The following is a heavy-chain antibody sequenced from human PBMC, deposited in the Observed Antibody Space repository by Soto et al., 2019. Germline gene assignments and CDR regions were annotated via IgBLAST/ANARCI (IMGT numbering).Heavy chain of an antibody. V-gene: IGHV3-33*01. CDR2: IWYDGSNK. CDR3: ARDMDYYDSSGALDD. Sequence: GGSLRLSCAASGFTFSSYGMHWVRQAPGKGLEWVAVIWYDGSNKYYADSVKGRFTISRDNSKNTLYLQMNSLRAEDTAVYYCARDMDYYDSSGALDDWGQGTLVIVSS. J-gene: IGHJ4*02. CDR1: GFTFSSYG. D-gene: IGHD3-22*01.